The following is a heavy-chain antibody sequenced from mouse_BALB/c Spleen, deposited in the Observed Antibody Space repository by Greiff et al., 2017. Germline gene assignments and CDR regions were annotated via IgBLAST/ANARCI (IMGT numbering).Heavy chain of an antibody. CDR3: ARDIATFSMDY. CDR2: IRNKANGYTT. CDR1: GFTFTDYY. V-gene: IGHV7-3*02. J-gene: IGHJ4*01. Sequence: EVHLVESGGGLVQPGGSLRLSCATSGFTFTDYYMSWVRQPPGKALEWLGFIRNKANGYTTEYSASGKGRFTISRDNSQSILYLQMNTLRAEDSATYYCARDIATFSMDYWGQGTSVPVSS.